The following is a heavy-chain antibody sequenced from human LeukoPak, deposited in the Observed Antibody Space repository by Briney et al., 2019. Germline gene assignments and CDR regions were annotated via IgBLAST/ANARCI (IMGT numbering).Heavy chain of an antibody. CDR3: AKDTQLAQCLIDY. CDR2: ISFDGSDK. D-gene: IGHD1-1*01. CDR1: GFTFTSFG. J-gene: IGHJ4*02. Sequence: GGSLRLSCAASGFTFTSFGIHWVRQAPGKGLDWVAVISFDGSDKYYADSVKGRFTISRDNSKNTVYLQMNSLRAEDTAVYYCAKDTQLAQCLIDYWGQGTVVTVTS. V-gene: IGHV3-30*18.